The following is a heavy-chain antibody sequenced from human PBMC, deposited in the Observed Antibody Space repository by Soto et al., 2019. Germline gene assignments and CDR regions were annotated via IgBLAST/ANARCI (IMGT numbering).Heavy chain of an antibody. J-gene: IGHJ6*02. Sequence: KVSCKASGYSFTDHHIHWVRQAPGQGLEWLGRINPKSGGTSTAQKFQGWVTMTTDTSISTASMELTRLTSDDTAIYYCARGDSTDCSNGVCSFFYNHDMDVWGQGTTVTVSS. D-gene: IGHD2-8*01. V-gene: IGHV1-2*04. CDR3: ARGDSTDCSNGVCSFFYNHDMDV. CDR1: GYSFTDHH. CDR2: INPKSGGT.